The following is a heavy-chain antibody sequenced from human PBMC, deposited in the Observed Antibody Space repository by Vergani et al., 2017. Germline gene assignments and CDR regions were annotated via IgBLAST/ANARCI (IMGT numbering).Heavy chain of an antibody. J-gene: IGHJ4*01. Sequence: VELLESGGGLAQPGGSIRVSCSASGFRVTTYYMSWVRQAPGKGLEWVSVIKSDGRTSYAESVRGRFTISRDTSRNAAYLQMNILRVEDTGVYYCTRSECSGTTCYGHYFDLWGHGILVTVSS. D-gene: IGHD2-15*01. CDR3: TRSECSGTTCYGHYFDL. V-gene: IGHV3-66*02. CDR1: GFRVTTYY. CDR2: IKSDGRT.